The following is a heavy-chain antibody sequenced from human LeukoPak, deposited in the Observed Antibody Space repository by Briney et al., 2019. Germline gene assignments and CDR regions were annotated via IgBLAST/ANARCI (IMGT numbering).Heavy chain of an antibody. CDR2: VNPNSGDT. CDR1: GYSFNIYE. J-gene: IGHJ5*02. V-gene: IGHV1-8*01. CDR3: SRGPRFDP. Sequence: GASVKVSCKTSGYSFNIYEINWVRQATGQGLEWMGWVNPNSGDTDYAQKFQGRLTMTRNTSISTAYMVLSGLRLEDTAVYYCSRGPRFDPWGQGTQVTVSS.